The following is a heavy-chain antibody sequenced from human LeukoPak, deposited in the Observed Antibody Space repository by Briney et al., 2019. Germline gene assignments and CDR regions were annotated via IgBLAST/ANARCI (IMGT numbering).Heavy chain of an antibody. D-gene: IGHD6-19*01. Sequence: PGGSLRLACAASGFTFSSYEMNWVGQAPGKGLEWVSYISSSGSTIYYADSVKGRFTISRDNAKNSLYLQMNSLRAEDTAVYYCARSIAVAGNWGQGTLVTVSS. J-gene: IGHJ4*02. V-gene: IGHV3-48*03. CDR1: GFTFSSYE. CDR3: ARSIAVAGN. CDR2: ISSSGSTI.